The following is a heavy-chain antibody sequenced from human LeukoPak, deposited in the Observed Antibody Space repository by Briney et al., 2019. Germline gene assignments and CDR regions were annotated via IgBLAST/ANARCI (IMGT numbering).Heavy chain of an antibody. CDR2: INPNSGGT. Sequence: ASVKVSCKASGYTFTGYYMHWVRQAPGQGLEWMGRINPNSGGTNYAQKFQGRVTMTRDTSISTAYMELSRLRSDDTAVYYCARDRIVGATSNFDYWGQGTLVTVSS. CDR3: ARDRIVGATSNFDY. V-gene: IGHV1-2*06. J-gene: IGHJ4*02. CDR1: GYTFTGYY. D-gene: IGHD1-26*01.